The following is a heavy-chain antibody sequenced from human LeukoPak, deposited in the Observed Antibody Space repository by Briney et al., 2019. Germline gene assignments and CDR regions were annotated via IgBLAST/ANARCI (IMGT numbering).Heavy chain of an antibody. CDR2: VSANGVST. V-gene: IGHV3-23*01. Sequence: GGSLRLSCAASGFTFGNYPFSWVRQAPGKGLEWVSVVSANGVSTLYANSVKGRFTISRDNSKNTLYLQMNSLRAEDTAVYYCARDLTWGGDFDYWGQGTLVTVSS. CDR1: GFTFGNYP. D-gene: IGHD3-16*01. CDR3: ARDLTWGGDFDY. J-gene: IGHJ4*02.